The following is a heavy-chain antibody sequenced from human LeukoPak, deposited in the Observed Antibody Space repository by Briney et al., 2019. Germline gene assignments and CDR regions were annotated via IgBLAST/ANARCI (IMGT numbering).Heavy chain of an antibody. V-gene: IGHV3-48*02. CDR3: ARDSGYSYADDY. D-gene: IGHD5-18*01. CDR1: GFTFRSYA. J-gene: IGHJ4*02. Sequence: HPGGSLRLSCAASGFTFRSYAMQWVRQAPGKGLEWVSYITYNSGTIFYADSVKGRFTISRDNAKDSLYLQMSSLRDEDTAVYYCARDSGYSYADDYWGQGNLVTVSS. CDR2: ITYNSGTI.